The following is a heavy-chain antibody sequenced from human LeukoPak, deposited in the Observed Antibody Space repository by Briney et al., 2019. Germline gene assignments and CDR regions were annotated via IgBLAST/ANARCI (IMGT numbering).Heavy chain of an antibody. D-gene: IGHD5-18*01. V-gene: IGHV1-69*13. CDR2: IIPIFGTA. J-gene: IGHJ4*02. CDR3: ASLRSYGYWAAFDY. Sequence: ASVKVSCKASGGTFSSYAISWVRQAPGQGLEWMGGIIPIFGTANYAQKFQGRVTITADESTSTAYMELSSLRSEDTAVYYCASLRSYGYWAAFDYWGQGTPVTVSS. CDR1: GGTFSSYA.